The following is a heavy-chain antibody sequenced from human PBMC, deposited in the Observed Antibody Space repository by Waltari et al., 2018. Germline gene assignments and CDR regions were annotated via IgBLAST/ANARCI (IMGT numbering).Heavy chain of an antibody. CDR1: GGTFSCYA. J-gene: IGHJ4*02. Sequence: QVQLVQSGAEVKKPGSSVKVSCKASGGTFSCYALSWVRQAPGQGLEWMGGIIPIFGTANYAQKFQGRVTITADESTSTAYMELSSLRSEDTAVYYCARDRSTTKHYYFDYWGQGTLVTVSS. CDR3: ARDRSTTKHYYFDY. D-gene: IGHD1-26*01. V-gene: IGHV1-69*01. CDR2: IIPIFGTA.